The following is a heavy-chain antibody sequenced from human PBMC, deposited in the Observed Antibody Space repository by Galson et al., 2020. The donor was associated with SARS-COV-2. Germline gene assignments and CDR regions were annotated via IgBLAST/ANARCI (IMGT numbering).Heavy chain of an antibody. Sequence: GESLKISCAASGFSFSSFWMTWVRQAVGKGLEWVANIKQDGSDKYYVDSVKGRFTISRDNAKNSLYLHMNSLRAEDTAVYYCARESYDSGWFDYWGQGTLVTVSS. CDR2: IKQDGSDK. CDR1: GFSFSSFW. CDR3: ARESYDSGWFDY. D-gene: IGHD6-19*01. V-gene: IGHV3-7*03. J-gene: IGHJ4*02.